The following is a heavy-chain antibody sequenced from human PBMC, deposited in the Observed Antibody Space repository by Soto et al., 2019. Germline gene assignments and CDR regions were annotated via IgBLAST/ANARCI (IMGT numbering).Heavy chain of an antibody. Sequence: EVQLVESGGGLVQPGGSLRLSCAASGFTFSSYEMNWVRQAPGKGLEWVSYISSSGSTIYYADSVKGRFTISRDNAKNSLYLQMNSLRAEDTAVYYCARAQWLLARVLVYYGMDVWGQGTTVTVSS. D-gene: IGHD3-22*01. CDR3: ARAQWLLARVLVYYGMDV. J-gene: IGHJ6*02. CDR1: GFTFSSYE. CDR2: ISSSGSTI. V-gene: IGHV3-48*03.